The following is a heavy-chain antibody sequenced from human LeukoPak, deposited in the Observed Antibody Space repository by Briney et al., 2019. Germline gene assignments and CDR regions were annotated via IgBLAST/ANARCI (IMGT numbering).Heavy chain of an antibody. J-gene: IGHJ4*02. D-gene: IGHD1-26*01. CDR1: GFTFSYAW. V-gene: IGHV3-15*01. CDR2: IKSKTEGGTT. CDR3: TTGPSYSRSTMVPPDC. Sequence: GGSLRLSCAASGFTFSYAWMNWVRQAPGKGLEWVGRIKSKTEGGTTDYAAPVKGRFTISRDDSKTTVYLQMNGLQTEDTAVYYCTTGPSYSRSTMVPPDCWGQGTLVSVSS.